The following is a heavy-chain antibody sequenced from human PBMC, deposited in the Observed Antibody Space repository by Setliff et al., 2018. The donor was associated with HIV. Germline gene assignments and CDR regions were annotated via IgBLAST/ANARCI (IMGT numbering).Heavy chain of an antibody. Sequence: ASVKVSCKASGYSFINYGISWVRQAPGQGPEWMGWISPYTGNTDYAPRLRGRVTMTTDTSTSTACLELRSLTSDDTAVYYCARARLQGIVTAVGPRDNCLDPWGQGTRVTVSS. V-gene: IGHV1-18*01. CDR1: GYSFINYG. CDR2: ISPYTGNT. J-gene: IGHJ5*02. CDR3: ARARLQGIVTAVGPRDNCLDP. D-gene: IGHD1-26*01.